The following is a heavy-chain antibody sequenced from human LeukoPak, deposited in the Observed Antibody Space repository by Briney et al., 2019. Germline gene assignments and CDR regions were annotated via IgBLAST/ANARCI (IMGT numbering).Heavy chain of an antibody. J-gene: IGHJ4*02. Sequence: PSEALSLTCTVSGGSISSYYWSWIRQPPGKGLEWIGYIYYSGSTNYNPSLKSRVTISVDTSKIQFSLKLSSVTAADTAVYYCARVIYDSSGYYYFDYWGQGTLVTVSS. CDR3: ARVIYDSSGYYYFDY. CDR1: GGSISSYY. CDR2: IYYSGST. V-gene: IGHV4-59*01. D-gene: IGHD3-22*01.